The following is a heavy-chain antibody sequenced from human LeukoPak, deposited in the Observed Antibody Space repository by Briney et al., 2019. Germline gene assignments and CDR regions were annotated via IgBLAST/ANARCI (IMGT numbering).Heavy chain of an antibody. CDR3: ARMFSSSWSYYYYYYMDV. J-gene: IGHJ6*03. V-gene: IGHV6-1*01. CDR1: GDSVSSNSAV. CDR2: TYYRSKWYN. Sequence: SQTLSLTCAISGDSVSSNSAVWNWIRQSPSRGLEWLGRTYYRSKWYNDYAVSVKSRITINPATSKNQFSLQLNSVTPEDTAVYYCARMFSSSWSYYYYYYMDVWGKGTTVTISS. D-gene: IGHD6-13*01.